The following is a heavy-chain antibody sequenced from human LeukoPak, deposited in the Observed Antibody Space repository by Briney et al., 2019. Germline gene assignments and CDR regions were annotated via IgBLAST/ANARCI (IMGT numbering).Heavy chain of an antibody. D-gene: IGHD4-17*01. V-gene: IGHV3-23*01. Sequence: PGGSLRLSCAASGFTFSSYAMSWVRQAPGKGLDWVSAISGSGGSTYYADSVKGRFTISRDNSKNTLYLQMNSLRAEDTAVYYCAKAGNYGDYYFDYWGQGTLVTVSS. CDR2: ISGSGGST. CDR3: AKAGNYGDYYFDY. J-gene: IGHJ4*02. CDR1: GFTFSSYA.